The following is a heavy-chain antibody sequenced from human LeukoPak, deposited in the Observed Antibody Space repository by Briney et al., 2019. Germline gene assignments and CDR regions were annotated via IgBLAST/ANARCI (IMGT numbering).Heavy chain of an antibody. Sequence: GGSLRLSCAASGFRLSDYWMNWVRQAPGKGLEWVSYISSSGSTIYYADSVKGRFTISRDNAKNSLYLQMNSLGAEDTAVYYCARTDISQLGFDYWGQGTLVTVSS. CDR3: ARTDISQLGFDY. J-gene: IGHJ4*02. V-gene: IGHV3-48*04. D-gene: IGHD6-6*01. CDR2: ISSSGSTI. CDR1: GFRLSDYW.